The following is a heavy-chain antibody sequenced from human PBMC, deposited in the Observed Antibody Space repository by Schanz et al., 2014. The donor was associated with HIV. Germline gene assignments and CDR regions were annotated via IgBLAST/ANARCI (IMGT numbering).Heavy chain of an antibody. CDR1: GLTFRNYL. Sequence: EVQLAESGGALVQPGGSLRLSCAVSGLTFRNYLMAWVRQAPGKGLEWVANINGDETEKYYVDSVRGRFTISRDNAKNSLYLQMNSLRDDDMAVYYCTTDQFGGYFVHWGQGALVTVSS. J-gene: IGHJ4*02. V-gene: IGHV3-7*01. CDR3: TTDQFGGYFVH. D-gene: IGHD5-12*01. CDR2: INGDETEK.